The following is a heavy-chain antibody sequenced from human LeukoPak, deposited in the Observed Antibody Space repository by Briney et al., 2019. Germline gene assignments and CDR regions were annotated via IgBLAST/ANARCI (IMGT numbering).Heavy chain of an antibody. Sequence: PSETLSLTCAVYGRPFSGYYWRWIRQPPGKGLEWIGEINHSGSANYNPSLKSRVTIPVDTPKNQFSLKLSSVTAADTAVYYCARFLPCSSKNCSPPRFDYWGQGTLVTVSS. D-gene: IGHD2-2*01. J-gene: IGHJ4*02. CDR3: ARFLPCSSKNCSPPRFDY. CDR1: GRPFSGYY. V-gene: IGHV4-34*01. CDR2: INHSGSA.